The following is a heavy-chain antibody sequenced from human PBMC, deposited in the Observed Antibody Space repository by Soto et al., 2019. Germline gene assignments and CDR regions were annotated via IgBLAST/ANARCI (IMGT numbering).Heavy chain of an antibody. Sequence: QLQLQESGPGLVKPSETLSLTCTVSGGSISSSSYYWGWIRQPPGKGLEWIGSIYYRGSTYYNPSLKSRVTISVATAKNHFSLRLSSVTAADTAVYYCATQEVGGSYVYTFDPWGQGTLVTVSS. V-gene: IGHV4-39*02. CDR2: IYYRGST. CDR3: ATQEVGGSYVYTFDP. CDR1: GGSISSSSYY. J-gene: IGHJ5*02. D-gene: IGHD1-26*01.